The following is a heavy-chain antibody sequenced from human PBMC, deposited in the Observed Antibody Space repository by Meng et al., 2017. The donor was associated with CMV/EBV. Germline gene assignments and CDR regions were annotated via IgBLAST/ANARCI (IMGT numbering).Heavy chain of an antibody. D-gene: IGHD3-16*01. Sequence: TCTGSDGSSNSLGNYGTVIRQDPGKVLELLGFISYSGDTYYNPSLKSRLIISLDLSQNHFSLNLSSVTAADTALYYCARGPGGYYFDYWGQGTLVTVSS. V-gene: IGHV4-31*03. CDR3: ARGPGGYYFDY. CDR2: ISYSGDT. J-gene: IGHJ4*02. CDR1: DGSSNSLGNY.